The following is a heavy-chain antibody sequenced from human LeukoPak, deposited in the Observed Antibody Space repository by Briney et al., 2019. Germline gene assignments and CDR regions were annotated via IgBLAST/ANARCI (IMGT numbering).Heavy chain of an antibody. CDR1: GFTFSSYW. CDR2: IKQDGSEK. CDR3: ARDGVATANYYYYGMDV. J-gene: IGHJ6*02. V-gene: IGHV3-7*01. Sequence: PGGSLRLSCAASGFTFSSYWMSWVRQAPGKGLEWVANIKQDGSEKYYVDSVKGRFTISRDNAKNSLYLQMNSLRAEDTAVYYCARDGVATANYYYYGMDVWGQGTTVTVSS. D-gene: IGHD5-12*01.